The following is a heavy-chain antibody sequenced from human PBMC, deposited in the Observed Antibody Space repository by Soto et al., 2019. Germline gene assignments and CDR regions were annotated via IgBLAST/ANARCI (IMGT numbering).Heavy chain of an antibody. Sequence: QVQLQESGPGLVKPSQTLSLTCTVSGGSISSGNYYWSWIRQHPGKGLEWIGYIHYTGSTYYNPSLKSRLTISVDTSKNQFSLKLSSVTAADTAVYYCARGSNDFYFGFWGQGTLVTVSS. D-gene: IGHD3-3*01. CDR2: IHYTGST. CDR3: ARGSNDFYFGF. J-gene: IGHJ4*02. V-gene: IGHV4-31*03. CDR1: GGSISSGNYY.